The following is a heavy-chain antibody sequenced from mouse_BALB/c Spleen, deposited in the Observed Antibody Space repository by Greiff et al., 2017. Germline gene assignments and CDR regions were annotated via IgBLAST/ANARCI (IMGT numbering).Heavy chain of an antibody. V-gene: IGHV5-9-1*01. CDR2: ISSGGSYT. CDR3: AREYDQGFAY. J-gene: IGHJ3*01. D-gene: IGHD2-14*01. Sequence: EVMLVESGGGLVKPGGSLKLSCAASGFTFSSYAMSWVRQTPEKRLEWVATISSGGSYTYYPDSVKGRFTISRDNAKNTLYLQMSSLRSEDTAMYYCAREYDQGFAYWGQGTLVTVSA. CDR1: GFTFSSYA.